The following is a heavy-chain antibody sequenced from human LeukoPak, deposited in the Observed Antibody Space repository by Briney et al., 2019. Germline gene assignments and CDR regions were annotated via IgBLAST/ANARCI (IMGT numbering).Heavy chain of an antibody. CDR1: GFTFSSYA. CDR3: VKDVLFAVGDAVDI. V-gene: IGHV3-30-3*01. Sequence: GRSLRLSCAASGFTFSSYAMHWVRQAPGKGLEWVAFTTRDESEKFYVDSVKGRFTIARDNSMNTLYLQMHSLRAEDSGIYYCVKDVLFAVGDAVDIWGQGTMVAVS. J-gene: IGHJ3*02. D-gene: IGHD3-10*02. CDR2: TTRDESEK.